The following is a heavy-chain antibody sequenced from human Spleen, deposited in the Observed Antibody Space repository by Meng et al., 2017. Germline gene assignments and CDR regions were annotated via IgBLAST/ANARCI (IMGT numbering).Heavy chain of an antibody. D-gene: IGHD5-24*01. Sequence: QVQLQQWGAGLLKPSATLSLTCAVYGASFSGYYWTWIRQPPGKGLEWIGDINHSGSTNYNPSLKSRVTISVDTSKNQFSLILTSVTAADTAVYFCARVETATTNPYFDYWGQGTLVTVSS. J-gene: IGHJ4*02. CDR1: GASFSGYY. V-gene: IGHV4-34*01. CDR2: INHSGST. CDR3: ARVETATTNPYFDY.